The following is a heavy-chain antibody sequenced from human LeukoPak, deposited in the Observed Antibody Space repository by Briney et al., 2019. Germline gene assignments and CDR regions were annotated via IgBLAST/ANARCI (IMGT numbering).Heavy chain of an antibody. V-gene: IGHV1-2*02. CDR2: INPKSGVT. D-gene: IGHD3-10*01. J-gene: IGHJ3*02. CDR1: GYTFTDYY. CDR3: ARRRAGYDAFDI. Sequence: ASVTVSCKASGYTFTDYYIHWVRQAPGQGLEWMAWINPKSGVTDYAQEFEGRVTLTKDTSISTAYVELSGLRSDDTAVYYCARRRAGYDAFDIWGQGTMVTVCS.